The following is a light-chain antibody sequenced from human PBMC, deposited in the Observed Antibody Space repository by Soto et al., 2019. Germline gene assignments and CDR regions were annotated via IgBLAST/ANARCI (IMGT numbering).Light chain of an antibody. V-gene: IGKV3-15*01. Sequence: TQSPGTLSVSLGERATLSCSASQSVTINVAWYQQKPGQAPRLLIYGASTRATGVPARFSGSGSGTEFTLSISSLQSEDVGIYFCQQYNNWPLITFGPGTRLDTK. CDR3: QQYNNWPLIT. J-gene: IGKJ5*01. CDR2: GAS. CDR1: QSVTIN.